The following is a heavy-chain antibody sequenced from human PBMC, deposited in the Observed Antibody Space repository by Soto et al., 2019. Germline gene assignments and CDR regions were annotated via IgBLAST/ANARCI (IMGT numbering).Heavy chain of an antibody. CDR1: GYTFSSYG. Sequence: ASVKVSCKASGYTFSSYGITWVRQAPGQGLEWMGWISAYNGNTNYAQKFQDRATMTTDTSTSTAYMELRSLRSDDTAVYFCARDRYYDILTGYVWGQGTLVTVSS. V-gene: IGHV1-18*01. CDR2: ISAYNGNT. CDR3: ARDRYYDILTGYV. D-gene: IGHD3-9*01. J-gene: IGHJ4*02.